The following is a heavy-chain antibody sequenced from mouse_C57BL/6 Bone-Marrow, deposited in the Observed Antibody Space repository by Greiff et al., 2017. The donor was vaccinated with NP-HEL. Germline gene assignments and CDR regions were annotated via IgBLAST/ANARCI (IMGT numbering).Heavy chain of an antibody. CDR1: GGQGTECY. V-gene: IGHV1-26*01. CDR2: INPNNGGT. CDR3: ARWLPGAWFAY. Sequence: EVQLQQSGPELVKPGASVKIYCKADGGQGTECYMDVGWGGHGKSLEWIGDINPNNGGTSYNQKFKGKATLTVDKSSSTAYMELRSLTSEDSAVYYCARWLPGAWFAYWGQGTLVTVSA. J-gene: IGHJ3*01. D-gene: IGHD4-1*01.